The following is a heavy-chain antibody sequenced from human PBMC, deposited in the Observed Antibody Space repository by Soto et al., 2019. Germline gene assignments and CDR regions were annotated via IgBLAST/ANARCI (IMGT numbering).Heavy chain of an antibody. CDR3: ARDRAIAAAGHPLGMDV. CDR2: INSDGSST. Sequence: PGGSLRLSCAASGFTFSRYWMHWVRQAPGKGLVWVSRINSDGSSTSYADSVKGRFTISRDNAKNTLYLQMNSLRAEDTAVYYCARDRAIAAAGHPLGMDVWGQGTTVTVSS. J-gene: IGHJ6*02. CDR1: GFTFSRYW. V-gene: IGHV3-74*01. D-gene: IGHD6-13*01.